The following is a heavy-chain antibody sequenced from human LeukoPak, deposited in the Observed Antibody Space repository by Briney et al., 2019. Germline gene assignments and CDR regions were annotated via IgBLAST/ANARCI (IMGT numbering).Heavy chain of an antibody. CDR2: INHSGRT. D-gene: IGHD3-16*01. V-gene: IGHV4-34*01. CDR1: VGSFSGYY. J-gene: IGHJ6*02. CDR3: ARGVTSALSYYDGMDV. Sequence: PSETLSLTCAVYVGSFSGYYWSWIRLTPGKELEWIGEINHSGRTYYNPSLESRVTISVDPSKNQFSLHLHSVTAADTAVYYCARGVTSALSYYDGMDVWGQGTTVTVSS.